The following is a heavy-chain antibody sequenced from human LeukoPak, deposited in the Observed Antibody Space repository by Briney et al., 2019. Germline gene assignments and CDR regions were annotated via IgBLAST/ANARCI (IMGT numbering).Heavy chain of an antibody. CDR2: ISGSGGST. CDR1: GFTFSSYA. D-gene: IGHD3-22*01. V-gene: IGHV3-23*01. J-gene: IGHJ4*02. CDR3: AKSSTSYDSSGYCCY. Sequence: GGSLRLSCAASGFTFSSYAMSWVRQAPGKGLEWVSAISGSGGSTYYADSVEGRFTISRDNSKNTLYLQMNSLRAEDTAVYYCAKSSTSYDSSGYCCYWGQGTLVTVSS.